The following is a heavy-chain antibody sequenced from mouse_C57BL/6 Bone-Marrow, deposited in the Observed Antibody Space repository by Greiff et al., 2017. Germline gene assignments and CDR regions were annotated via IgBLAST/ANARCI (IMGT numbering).Heavy chain of an antibody. CDR3: ARSSVTTVIPSMDY. Sequence: LEESGPELVKPGASVKISCKASGYSFTSYYIHWVKQRPGQGLEWIGWIYPGSGNTKYNEKFKGKATLTADTSSSTAYMQLSSLTSEDSAVYYCARSSVTTVIPSMDYWGQGTSVTVSS. CDR2: IYPGSGNT. J-gene: IGHJ4*01. D-gene: IGHD1-1*01. CDR1: GYSFTSYY. V-gene: IGHV1-66*01.